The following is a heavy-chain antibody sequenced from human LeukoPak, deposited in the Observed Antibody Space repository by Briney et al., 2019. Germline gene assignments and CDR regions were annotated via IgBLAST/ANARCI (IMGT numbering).Heavy chain of an antibody. CDR3: ARVGVTMVRRNYYYYMDV. D-gene: IGHD3-10*01. Sequence: ASVKVSCKASGYTFTGYYMHWVRQAPGQGLEWMGWINPNSGGTNYAQKFQGRVTMTRDTSISTAHMELSRLRSDDTAVYYCARVGVTMVRRNYYYYMDVWGKGTTVTISS. V-gene: IGHV1-2*02. J-gene: IGHJ6*03. CDR1: GYTFTGYY. CDR2: INPNSGGT.